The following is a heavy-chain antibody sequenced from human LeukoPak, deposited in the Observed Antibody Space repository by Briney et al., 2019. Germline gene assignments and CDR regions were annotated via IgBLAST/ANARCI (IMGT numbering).Heavy chain of an antibody. CDR3: AGADYVWGSYRSGRGELDY. D-gene: IGHD3-16*02. CDR2: IYYSGST. CDR1: GGSISSSSYY. Sequence: SETLSLTCTVSGGSISSSSYYWGWLRQPPGKGLEWIGSIYYSGSTYYNPSLKSRVTISVDTSKNQFSLKLSSVTAADTAVYYCAGADYVWGSYRSGRGELDYWGQGTLVTVSS. J-gene: IGHJ4*02. V-gene: IGHV4-39*01.